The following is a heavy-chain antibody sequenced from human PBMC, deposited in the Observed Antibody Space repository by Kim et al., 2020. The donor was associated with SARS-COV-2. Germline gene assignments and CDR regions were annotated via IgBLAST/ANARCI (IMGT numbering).Heavy chain of an antibody. J-gene: IGHJ4*02. D-gene: IGHD5-18*01. Sequence: YADSVKGRFTISRDNAKNSLYLQMNSLRAEDTAVYYCTRDPDTSSKVDYWGQGTLVTVSS. CDR3: TRDPDTSSKVDY. V-gene: IGHV3-11*04.